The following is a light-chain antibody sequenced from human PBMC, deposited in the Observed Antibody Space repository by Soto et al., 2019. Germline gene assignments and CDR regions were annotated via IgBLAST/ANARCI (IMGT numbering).Light chain of an antibody. V-gene: IGKV1-5*01. J-gene: IGKJ1*01. CDR1: QSISSW. Sequence: DIQMTQSPSTLYASVGDRVTITCRASQSISSWLAWYQQKPGKAPKLLIYDAASLESGVPSRFSGSVSGTEFTLSISSLQPDDFATYYCQQYNSYRTFGQGTKVEIK. CDR2: DAA. CDR3: QQYNSYRT.